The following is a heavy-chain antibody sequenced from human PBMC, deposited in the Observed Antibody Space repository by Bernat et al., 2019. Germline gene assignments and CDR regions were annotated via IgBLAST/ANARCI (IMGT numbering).Heavy chain of an antibody. J-gene: IGHJ3*02. V-gene: IGHV4-31*03. CDR1: GGSISSGGYY. Sequence: QVQLQESGPGLVKPSQTLSLTCTVSGGSISSGGYYWSWIRQHPGKGLEWIGYIYYSGSTYYNPSLKSRVTISVDTSKNQFSLKLSSVTAADTAVYYCERDRVVRFVKAAVDIGGQGTMVTVSS. CDR3: ERDRVVRFVKAAVDI. CDR2: IYYSGST. D-gene: IGHD3-3*01.